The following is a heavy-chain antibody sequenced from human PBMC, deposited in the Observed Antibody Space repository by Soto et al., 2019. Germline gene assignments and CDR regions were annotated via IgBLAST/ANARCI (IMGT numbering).Heavy chain of an antibody. V-gene: IGHV4-30-2*01. J-gene: IGHJ4*02. Sequence: QLQLQESGSGLVKPSQTLSLTCAVSGGSISSGGYSWSWIRQPPGKGLEWIGYIYHSGSTYYNPSLKRRVTIAVDRSKNQFSLKLRSVTAADTAVYYCARGAAAGTRRYPPPFDYWGQGTLVTVSS. CDR3: ARGAAAGTRRYPPPFDY. D-gene: IGHD6-13*01. CDR2: IYHSGST. CDR1: GGSISSGGYS.